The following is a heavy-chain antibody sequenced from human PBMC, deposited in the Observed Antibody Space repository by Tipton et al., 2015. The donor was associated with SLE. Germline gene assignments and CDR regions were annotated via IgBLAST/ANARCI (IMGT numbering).Heavy chain of an antibody. D-gene: IGHD3-9*01. CDR2: AYPSGST. CDR1: GFSISSGKY. Sequence: TLSLTCAVSGFSISSGKYWGWLRQPPGQGLEWIGFAYPSGSTYYHPSLKSRVNISLDTSKNFIFVNLRSVTAADTAMYYCARGTYYDILDGFSFDVWGHGTLVTVSS. V-gene: IGHV4-38-2*01. CDR3: ARGTYYDILDGFSFDV. J-gene: IGHJ3*01.